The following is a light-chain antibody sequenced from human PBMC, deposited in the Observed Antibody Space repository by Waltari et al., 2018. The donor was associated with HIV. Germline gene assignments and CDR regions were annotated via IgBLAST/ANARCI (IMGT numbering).Light chain of an antibody. CDR2: QDS. Sequence: YELTQSPPVSVSPGQTARISCSGEKLGNRFVSWHQQRPGQSPVMVIYQDSERPSGIPERFSGSNSENTATLTISGTQAMDEADYYCQAWDNNIAVFGGGTKLTVL. CDR1: KLGNRF. J-gene: IGLJ2*01. V-gene: IGLV3-1*01. CDR3: QAWDNNIAV.